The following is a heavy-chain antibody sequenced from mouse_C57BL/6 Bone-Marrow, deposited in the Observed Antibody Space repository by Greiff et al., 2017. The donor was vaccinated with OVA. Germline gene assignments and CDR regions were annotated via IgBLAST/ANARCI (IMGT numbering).Heavy chain of an antibody. Sequence: VQLQQSGPVLVKPGASVKMSCKASGYTFTDYYMNWVKQSHGKSLEWIGVINPYNGGTSYNQKFKGKATLTVEKSSSTAYMELNSLTSEDSAVYYCASALLFITTGWGQGTLVTVSA. CDR2: INPYNGGT. D-gene: IGHD1-1*01. CDR1: GYTFTDYY. CDR3: ASALLFITTG. V-gene: IGHV1-19*01. J-gene: IGHJ3*01.